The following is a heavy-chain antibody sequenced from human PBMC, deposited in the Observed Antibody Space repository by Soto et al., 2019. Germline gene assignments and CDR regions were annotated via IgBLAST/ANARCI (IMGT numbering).Heavy chain of an antibody. V-gene: IGHV1-2*04. J-gene: IGHJ5*02. CDR3: ARSPRWVGYYGSGSSWFDP. CDR2: INPNSGGT. D-gene: IGHD3-10*01. CDR1: GYTFTGYY. Sequence: ASVKVSCKASGYTFTGYYMHWVRQAPGQGLEWMGWINPNSGGTNYAQKFQGWVTMTRDTSISTAYMELSRLRSDDTAVYYCARSPRWVGYYGSGSSWFDPWGQGTLVTVSS.